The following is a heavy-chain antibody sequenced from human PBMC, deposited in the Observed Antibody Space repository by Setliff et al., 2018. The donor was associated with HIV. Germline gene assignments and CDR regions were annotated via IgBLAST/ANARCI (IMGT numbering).Heavy chain of an antibody. J-gene: IGHJ3*02. CDR3: ARPTGYSSSWYPLDAFDI. CDR2: ISSSSSTI. CDR1: GFTFSSYS. D-gene: IGHD6-13*01. V-gene: IGHV3-48*01. Sequence: VGSLRLSCAASGFTFSSYSMNWVRQAPGKGLEWVSYISSSSSTIYYADSVKGRFTISRDNAKNSLYLQMNSLRAEDTAVYYCARPTGYSSSWYPLDAFDIWGQGTMVTVSS.